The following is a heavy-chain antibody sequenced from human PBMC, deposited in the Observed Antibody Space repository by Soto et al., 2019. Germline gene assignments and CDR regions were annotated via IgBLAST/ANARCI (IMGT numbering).Heavy chain of an antibody. D-gene: IGHD3-9*01. J-gene: IGHJ6*02. CDR1: GASMRSYY. CDR3: ARDLRCCGLDV. CDR2: IFYSGST. Sequence: QVELQQSGPGLVKPSETLSLTCNVSGASMRSYYWTWMRLSPGKGLEWIGDIFYSGSTNLNPSLRSRLSISIDTSKNKFSLMLNSVTAADMAVYYCARDLRCCGLDVWGQGTTVTVSS. V-gene: IGHV4-59*01.